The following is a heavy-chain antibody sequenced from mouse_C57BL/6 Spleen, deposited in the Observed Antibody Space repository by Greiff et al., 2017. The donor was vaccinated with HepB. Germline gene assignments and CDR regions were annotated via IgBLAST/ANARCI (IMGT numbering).Heavy chain of an antibody. CDR3: ARWGLPSFAY. Sequence: EVQLQQSGPELVKPGASVKISCKASGYTFTDYYMNWVKQRHGKSLEWIGDINPNNGGTSYNQKFKGKSTLTVDKSSSTAYMELRSLTSEDSAVCYCARWGLPSFAYWGQGTLVTVSA. V-gene: IGHV1-26*01. CDR2: INPNNGGT. D-gene: IGHD2-2*01. J-gene: IGHJ3*01. CDR1: GYTFTDYY.